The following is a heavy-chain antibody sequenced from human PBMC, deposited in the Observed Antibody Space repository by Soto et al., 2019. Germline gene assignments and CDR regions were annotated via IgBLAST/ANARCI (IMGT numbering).Heavy chain of an antibody. V-gene: IGHV4-59*01. J-gene: IGHJ4*02. D-gene: IGHD3-10*01. Sequence: PSETLSLTCTVSGGSITGYYWSWIRQPPGKGLEWIGYIYYSGTTSYNPSLYSRVTMSVHTSKNQFSLKVNSVTAADTAVYYCARESYFGSGATVVAYWGKGTLVTVSS. CDR1: GGSITGYY. CDR3: ARESYFGSGATVVAY. CDR2: IYYSGTT.